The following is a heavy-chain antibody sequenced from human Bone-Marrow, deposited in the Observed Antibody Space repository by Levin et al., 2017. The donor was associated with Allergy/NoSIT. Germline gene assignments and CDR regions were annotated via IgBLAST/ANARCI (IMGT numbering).Heavy chain of an antibody. D-gene: IGHD3-3*01. V-gene: IGHV3-15*01. J-gene: IGHJ4*02. CDR2: IKSKTDGGTT. Sequence: PGGSLRLSCAASGFTFSNAWMSWVRQAPGKGLEWVGRIKSKTDGGTTDYAAPVKGRFTISRDDSKNTLYLQMNSLKTEDTAVYYCTTGKDDFWSGYYTGVGNDFDYWGQGTLVTVSS. CDR3: TTGKDDFWSGYYTGVGNDFDY. CDR1: GFTFSNAW.